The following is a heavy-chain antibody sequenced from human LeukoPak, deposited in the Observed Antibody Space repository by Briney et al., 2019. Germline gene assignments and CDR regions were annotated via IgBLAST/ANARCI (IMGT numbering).Heavy chain of an antibody. CDR2: IHHSGST. J-gene: IGHJ5*02. V-gene: IGHV4-38-2*02. Sequence: SETLSLTCTVSGYFISSGYYWGWIRQPPGKGLQWIGSIHHSGSTYYNPPLKSRVTISVDTSKNQFSLKLRSVTAADTAVYYCAPPPYYYETNGYSVAWGQGTLVTVSS. CDR1: GYFISSGYY. CDR3: APPPYYYETNGYSVA. D-gene: IGHD3-22*01.